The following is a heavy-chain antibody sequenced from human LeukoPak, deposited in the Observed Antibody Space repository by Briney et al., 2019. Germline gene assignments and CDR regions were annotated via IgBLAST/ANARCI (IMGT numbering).Heavy chain of an antibody. CDR3: TRYGDYPFDY. D-gene: IGHD2-21*01. V-gene: IGHV3-7*03. J-gene: IGHJ4*02. CDR1: GFTFSSYW. CDR2: IKQDGSEK. Sequence: PGGSLRLSCAASGFTFSSYWMSWVRQAPGKGLEWVANIKQDGSEKYYVDSVKGRFTISRDNAKNSLYLQMNSLKTEDTAVYYCTRYGDYPFDYWGQGTLVTVSS.